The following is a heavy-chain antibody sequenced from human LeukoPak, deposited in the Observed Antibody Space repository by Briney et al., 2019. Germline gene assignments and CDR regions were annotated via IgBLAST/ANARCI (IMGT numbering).Heavy chain of an antibody. CDR2: IYSGGNI. J-gene: IGHJ4*02. CDR3: ARMYYHDSSDYYWAPDY. Sequence: GGSLRLSCAASGFSVSSNYMSWVRQAPGQGLEWVSVIYSGGNIYYAESVKGRLTISRDNSRNTLYLQMNSLGAEDTAVYFCARMYYHDSSDYYWAPDYWGQGTLVTVSS. CDR1: GFSVSSNY. D-gene: IGHD3-22*01. V-gene: IGHV3-53*01.